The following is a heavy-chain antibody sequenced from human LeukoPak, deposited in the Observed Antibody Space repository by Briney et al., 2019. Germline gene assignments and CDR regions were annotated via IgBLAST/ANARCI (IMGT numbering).Heavy chain of an antibody. D-gene: IGHD2-2*01. CDR2: ICPGDSYT. J-gene: IGHJ4*02. CDR1: GYNFLSYW. CDR3: ARHPYCSGANCLAIDY. V-gene: IGHV5-51*01. Sequence: GESLKISCKSSGYNFLSYWIGWVRQMPGKDLEWMGIICPGDSYTAYSPSFQGQVTISADTSINTAYLQWSSLKASDTAMYYCARHPYCSGANCLAIDYWGQGTLVAVSS.